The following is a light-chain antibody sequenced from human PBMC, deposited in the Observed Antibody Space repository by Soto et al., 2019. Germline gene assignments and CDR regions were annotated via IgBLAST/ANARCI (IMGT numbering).Light chain of an antibody. CDR3: QQYGSSPPFT. Sequence: ETVLTQSPGTLSLSPGERATLSCRASQTVTSNYLAWFQQKPGQAPRLLIYSASSRATGIPDRFSGSGSGTDFTLTISRLEPEDFAMYYCQQYGSSPPFTFGPGTKADIK. CDR2: SAS. J-gene: IGKJ3*01. V-gene: IGKV3-20*01. CDR1: QTVTSNY.